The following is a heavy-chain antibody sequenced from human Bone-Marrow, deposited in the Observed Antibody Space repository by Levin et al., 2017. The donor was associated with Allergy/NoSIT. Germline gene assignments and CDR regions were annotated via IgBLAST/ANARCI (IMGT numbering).Heavy chain of an antibody. J-gene: IGHJ5*02. CDR1: GFTFSSYS. CDR3: ARDAIAVAGNNWFDP. CDR2: ISSSSSYI. V-gene: IGHV3-21*01. Sequence: LSLTCAASGFTFSSYSMNWVRQAPGKGLEWVSSISSSSSYIYYADSVKGRFTISRDNAKNSLYLQMNSLRAEDTAVYYCARDAIAVAGNNWFDPWGQGTLVTVSS. D-gene: IGHD6-19*01.